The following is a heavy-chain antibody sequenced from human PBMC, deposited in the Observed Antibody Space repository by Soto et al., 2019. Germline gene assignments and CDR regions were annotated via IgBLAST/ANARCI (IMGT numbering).Heavy chain of an antibody. J-gene: IGHJ6*03. V-gene: IGHV3-30*18. CDR3: AKYGYCSSTSCYESRLDYYYYYMDV. Sequence: QVQLVESGGGVVQIGRSLRLSCAASGFTVNSYAMHWVRQAPGKGLEWVAVISYDGSNKDYADSVKGRFTISRDKSKNTRSLQMNSLRAEDKAVYYCAKYGYCSSTSCYESRLDYYYYYMDVWGKGTTGTVSS. D-gene: IGHD2-2*01. CDR1: GFTVNSYA. CDR2: ISYDGSNK.